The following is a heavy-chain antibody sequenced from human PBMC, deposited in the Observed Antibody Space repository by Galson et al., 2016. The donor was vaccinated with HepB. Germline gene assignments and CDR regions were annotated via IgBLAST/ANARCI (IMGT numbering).Heavy chain of an antibody. CDR3: VRFGADAGYDH. J-gene: IGHJ4*02. CDR2: IDWDGDK. V-gene: IGHV2-70*01. CDR1: GFSLSTDGMC. Sequence: PALVKPTQTLTLTCTFSGFSLSTDGMCVSWFRQPPGKALEWLALIDWDGDKYYNTSLQTRLTLSKDASKNQVVLTMTNMDPVDTGTYFCVRFGADAGYDHWGQGTLVTVSS. D-gene: IGHD3-16*01.